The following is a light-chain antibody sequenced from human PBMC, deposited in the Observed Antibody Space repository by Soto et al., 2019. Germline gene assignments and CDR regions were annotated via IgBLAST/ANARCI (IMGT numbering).Light chain of an antibody. J-gene: IGLJ1*01. CDR1: SSDVGGYNY. Sequence: QSALTQQASVSGSPGQSITISCTGTSSDVGGYNYVSWYQQHPGKGPKLMIYEVSNRPSGVSNRFSGSKSGNTATLTISGLQAEDEADYYCRSYTSTTTRVFGTGTKVTVL. CDR2: EVS. V-gene: IGLV2-14*03. CDR3: RSYTSTTTRV.